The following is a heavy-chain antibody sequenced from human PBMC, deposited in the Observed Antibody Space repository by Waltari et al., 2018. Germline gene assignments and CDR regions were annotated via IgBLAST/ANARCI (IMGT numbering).Heavy chain of an antibody. J-gene: IGHJ4*02. Sequence: DVQLVVAGGGLVQPGGSVRLSWAAPGFIIGNNYMSWVRQPPGKGLEWVSLIYSGGDAFYADSVKGRFTISRDNSKNTLYLQMNSLRAEDTAVYYCARPSSGSHNYWGRGTLVTVSS. D-gene: IGHD1-26*01. V-gene: IGHV3-66*01. CDR3: ARPSSGSHNY. CDR2: IYSGGDA. CDR1: GFIIGNNY.